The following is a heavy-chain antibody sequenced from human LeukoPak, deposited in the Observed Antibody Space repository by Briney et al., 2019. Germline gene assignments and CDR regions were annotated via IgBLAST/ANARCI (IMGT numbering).Heavy chain of an antibody. CDR3: ARRGIADRGYYFDY. CDR1: GGSFSGYY. D-gene: IGHD6-6*01. CDR2: INHSGST. Sequence: SETLSLTCAVYGGSFSGYYWSWIRQPPGKGLEWIGEINHSGSTNYNPSLKSRVTISVDTSKNQFSLKLSSVTAADTAVYYCARRGIADRGYYFDYWGQGTLVTVSS. J-gene: IGHJ4*02. V-gene: IGHV4-34*01.